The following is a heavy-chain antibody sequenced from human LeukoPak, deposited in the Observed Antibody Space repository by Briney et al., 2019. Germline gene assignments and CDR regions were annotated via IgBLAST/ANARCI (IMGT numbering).Heavy chain of an antibody. J-gene: IGHJ4*02. V-gene: IGHV3-11*05. CDR2: ISGAYYT. Sequence: GGSRRLSCAASGFAFSGYYMSWIRQAPGKGLEWVSYISGAYYTYSADAVKGRFTISRDTANNSLSLQLNSMRADATAVYYGARACNGSDYFDYWGQGTQVTVSS. CDR3: ARACNGSDYFDY. CDR1: GFAFSGYY. D-gene: IGHD2/OR15-2a*01.